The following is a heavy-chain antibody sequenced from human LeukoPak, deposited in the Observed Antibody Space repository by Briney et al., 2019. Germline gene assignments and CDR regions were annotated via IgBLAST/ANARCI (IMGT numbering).Heavy chain of an antibody. CDR1: GFTFSSYA. D-gene: IGHD6-19*01. J-gene: IGHJ5*02. CDR3: AKVRDSSGWYVSFNWFDP. Sequence: GGCLRLSCAASGFTFSSYAMSWVRQAPGRGLEWVSAISGSGGSTYYADSVNGRFTISRDNSKNTLYLQMNSLRAEDMAVYYCAKVRDSSGWYVSFNWFDPWGQGTLVTVSS. CDR2: ISGSGGST. V-gene: IGHV3-23*01.